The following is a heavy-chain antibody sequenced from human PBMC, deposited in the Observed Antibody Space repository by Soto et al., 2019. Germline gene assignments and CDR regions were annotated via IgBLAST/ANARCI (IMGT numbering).Heavy chain of an antibody. Sequence: QVRLQESGPGLVKPSETLSLTCTVSGGSMISSYGSWIRQPPGRGLEWIGFIYDAGRTKYYHSLNSRVTISVDTSTNTFSLTVTSVTAADTAVYYCAIRIGATEKFDYWGQGTLVTVSS. CDR2: IYDAGRT. CDR3: AIRIGATEKFDY. V-gene: IGHV4-59*08. D-gene: IGHD5-12*01. CDR1: GGSMISSY. J-gene: IGHJ4*02.